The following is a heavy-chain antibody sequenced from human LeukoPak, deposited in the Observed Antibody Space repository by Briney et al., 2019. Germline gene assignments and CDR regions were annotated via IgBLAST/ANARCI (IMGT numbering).Heavy chain of an antibody. CDR1: GSTFSRRT. J-gene: IGHJ4*01. V-gene: IGHV3-21*04. CDR2: IGTTSRDK. Sequence: GGSLRLSCVDSGSTFSRRTMNWVRQAPGKGLEWLSSIGTTSRDKYYAGSVRGRFTISRDNAENSLYLQMNSLRAEDTAVYYCVGGGQREDWGHGTLVTVSS. CDR3: VGGGQRED.